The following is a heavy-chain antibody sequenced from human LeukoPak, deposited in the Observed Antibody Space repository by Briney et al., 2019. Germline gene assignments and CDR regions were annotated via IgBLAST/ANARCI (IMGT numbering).Heavy chain of an antibody. V-gene: IGHV3-30*01. Sequence: GRSLRLSCAASGFTFSSYAMHWVRRAPGKGLEWVAVISYDGSNKYYADSVKGRFTISRDNSKNTLYLQMNSLRAEDTAVYYCARVYSSKSYYFDYWGQGTLVTVSS. J-gene: IGHJ4*02. CDR1: GFTFSSYA. D-gene: IGHD6-13*01. CDR3: ARVYSSKSYYFDY. CDR2: ISYDGSNK.